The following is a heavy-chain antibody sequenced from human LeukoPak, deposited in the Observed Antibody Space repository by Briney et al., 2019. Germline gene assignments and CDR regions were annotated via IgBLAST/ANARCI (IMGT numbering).Heavy chain of an antibody. CDR2: INPNSGGT. CDR3: AREAPYHYGDGGFDP. CDR1: GYNFRDYY. D-gene: IGHD4-17*01. Sequence: ASVKVSCKASGYNFRDYYIHWVRQAPGQGLEWMGWINPNSGGTNYAQKFQGRVTMTRDTSISTAYMELSRLRSDDTAVYYCAREAPYHYGDGGFDPWGQGTLVTVSS. V-gene: IGHV1-2*02. J-gene: IGHJ5*02.